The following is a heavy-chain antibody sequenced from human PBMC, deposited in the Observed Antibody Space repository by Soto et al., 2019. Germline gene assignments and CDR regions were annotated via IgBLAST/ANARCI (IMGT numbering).Heavy chain of an antibody. D-gene: IGHD2-15*01. CDR2: VSIGGST. CDR3: AKRRGAGGHFDY. CDR1: GLTFSSYA. Sequence: DVQLLESGGGLVQPEGSLRLSCAASGLTFSSYAMGWVRQGSGKGLEWVAVVSIGGSTHYADSVRGRFTISRDNSKNTLSLQMNSLTAEDTAVYFCAKRRGAGGHFDYWGQGALVTVSS. V-gene: IGHV3-23*01. J-gene: IGHJ4*02.